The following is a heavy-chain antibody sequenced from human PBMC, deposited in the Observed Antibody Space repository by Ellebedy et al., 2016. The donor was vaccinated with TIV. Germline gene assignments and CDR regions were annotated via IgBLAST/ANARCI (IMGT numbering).Heavy chain of an antibody. V-gene: IGHV1-69*04. D-gene: IGHD1-26*01. CDR1: GGTLIRYA. CDR3: ARHEGVVGATLDY. Sequence: AASVKVSCKASGGTLIRYAISWVRLPPGQGLDWMGRIIAILGTANYAQKFQGRVTITADKSTSTAYMELSSLRSEDTAVYFCARHEGVVGATLDYWGQGTLVTVSS. CDR2: IIAILGTA. J-gene: IGHJ4*02.